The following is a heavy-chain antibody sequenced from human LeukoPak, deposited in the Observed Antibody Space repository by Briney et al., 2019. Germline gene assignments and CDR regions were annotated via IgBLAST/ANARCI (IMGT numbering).Heavy chain of an antibody. J-gene: IGHJ4*02. CDR2: IYYSGST. Sequence: SETLSLTCTVSGASVSGSAYYWGWIRQPPGKGLEWIGNIYYSGSTYYNESLESRVTISIDTSKDQFSLKLNSVTAADTAMYYCAKSGGYGLIDYWGQGTLVTVSS. CDR1: GASVSGSAYY. V-gene: IGHV4-39*01. CDR3: AKSGGYGLIDY. D-gene: IGHD1-26*01.